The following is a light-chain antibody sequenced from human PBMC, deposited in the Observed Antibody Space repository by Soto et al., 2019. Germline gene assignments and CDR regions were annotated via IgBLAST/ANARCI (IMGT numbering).Light chain of an antibody. CDR1: QTIDSY. V-gene: IGKV1-39*01. CDR2: AAS. Sequence: DIQMTQSPSSLSASVGDRVTITCRASQTIDSYLSWYQQKPGKAPKLLIFAASNLHSGVPSRFSGSASGTAFTLTISSLQPEDFATYYCLQSYSAPRTFGRGTKVEIK. CDR3: LQSYSAPRT. J-gene: IGKJ1*01.